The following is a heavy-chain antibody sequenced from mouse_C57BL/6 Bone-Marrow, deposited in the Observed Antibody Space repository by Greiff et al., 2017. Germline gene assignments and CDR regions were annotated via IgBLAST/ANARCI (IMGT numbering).Heavy chain of an antibody. CDR2: ISGGGGNT. D-gene: IGHD1-1*01. CDR1: GFTFSSYP. Sequence: EVKLMESGGGLVKPGGSLKLSCAASGFTFSSYPMSWFRQTPEKRLQWVAAISGGGGNTYYPDSVKGRFTISRDNDKNSLYLQMSSLRSEDTALYYCSRQVTTVLATKYFDVWGTGTTVTVSS. V-gene: IGHV5-9*01. CDR3: SRQVTTVLATKYFDV. J-gene: IGHJ1*03.